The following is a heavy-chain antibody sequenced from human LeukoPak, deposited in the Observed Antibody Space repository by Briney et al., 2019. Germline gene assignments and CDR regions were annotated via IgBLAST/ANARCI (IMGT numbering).Heavy chain of an antibody. D-gene: IGHD3-3*01. V-gene: IGHV1-2*02. CDR2: INPNSGGT. CDR1: GYTFTGYY. J-gene: IGHJ4*02. CDR3: ASGGITIFGVVIPNPDY. Sequence: ASVKVSCKASGYTFTGYYMHWVRQAPGQGLEWMGWINPNSGGTNYAQKFQGRVTMTRDTSISTAYMELSRLRSDDTAAYYCASGGITIFGVVIPNPDYWGQGTLVTVSS.